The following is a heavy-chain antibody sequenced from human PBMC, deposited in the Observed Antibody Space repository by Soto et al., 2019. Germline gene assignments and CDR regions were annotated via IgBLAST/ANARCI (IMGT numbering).Heavy chain of an antibody. Sequence: ASVKVSCKASGGTFSSYIINWVRQAPGQGLEWMGWMNPNSGNTGYAQKFQGRVTMTRNTSISTAYMELSSLRTQDTAVYYCARDRSGYCDMGGQGPLVTFSS. D-gene: IGHD3-22*01. CDR1: GGTFSSYI. V-gene: IGHV1-8*02. CDR2: MNPNSGNT. J-gene: IGHJ4*02. CDR3: ARDRSGYCDM.